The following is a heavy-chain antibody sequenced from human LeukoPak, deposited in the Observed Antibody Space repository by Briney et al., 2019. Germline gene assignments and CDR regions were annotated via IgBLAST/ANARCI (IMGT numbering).Heavy chain of an antibody. Sequence: GGPLRLSCAVSGFTFSAHYMDWVRQVPGKGLEWVGRSRNKDVSYTTEYAASVKGRFTISRDDSRNSLYLQMNSLKAEDTALYYCARGTGTWDAFDMWGQGTMVIVSS. J-gene: IGHJ3*02. CDR1: GFTFSAHY. D-gene: IGHD1-7*01. CDR3: ARGTGTWDAFDM. CDR2: SRNKDVSYTT. V-gene: IGHV3-72*01.